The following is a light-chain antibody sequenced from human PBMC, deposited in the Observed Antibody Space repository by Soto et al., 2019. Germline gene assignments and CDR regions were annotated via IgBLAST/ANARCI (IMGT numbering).Light chain of an antibody. CDR3: QQYERYPMS. V-gene: IGKV1-5*03. CDR2: KAS. Sequence: DSQMTQYPSTLSASVGDRVTITCRATQSISSWLAWYQQKPGKAPKLLSSKASTLQSGVAPRFSGSGYGTEFTLTISSLQPDDFATYYCQQYERYPMSVGGGTKVEIK. J-gene: IGKJ4*01. CDR1: QSISSW.